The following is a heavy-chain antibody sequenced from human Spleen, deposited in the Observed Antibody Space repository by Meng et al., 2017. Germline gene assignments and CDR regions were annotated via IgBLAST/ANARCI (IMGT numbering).Heavy chain of an antibody. D-gene: IGHD5-24*01. Sequence: GGSLRLSCAASGFTFSNAWMTWVRQAPGKGLEWVSSISNTGGSTYFTDSVKGRFTISRDNSKNMLYLQMNSLRAEDTAIYYCAKDRGLAMADYWGQGTLVTVSS. J-gene: IGHJ4*02. CDR1: GFTFSNAW. CDR2: ISNTGGST. CDR3: AKDRGLAMADY. V-gene: IGHV3-23*01.